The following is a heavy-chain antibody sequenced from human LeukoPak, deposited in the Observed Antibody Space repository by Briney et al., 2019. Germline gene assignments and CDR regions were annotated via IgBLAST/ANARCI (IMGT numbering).Heavy chain of an antibody. V-gene: IGHV4-61*08. CDR3: ARESEYYYDSSGYYQKAFDI. CDR1: GGSISSGGYY. Sequence: SQTLSLTCTVSGGSISSGGYYWTWIRQPPGKGLEWIGYIYYSGSTNYNPSLKSRVTISVDTSKNQFSLKLSSVTAADTAVYYCARESEYYYDSSGYYQKAFDIWGQGTMVTVSS. D-gene: IGHD3-22*01. CDR2: IYYSGST. J-gene: IGHJ3*02.